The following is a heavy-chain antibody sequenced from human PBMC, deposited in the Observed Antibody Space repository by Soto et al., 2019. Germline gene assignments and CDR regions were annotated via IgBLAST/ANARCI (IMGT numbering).Heavy chain of an antibody. CDR2: INTGSGNT. V-gene: IGHV1-3*04. CDR3: ARDKGYYASSGFPSIFFDY. D-gene: IGHD3-22*01. Sequence: ASVKVSCKASGYTFTNYVIHWVRQAPGQNLEWMGWINTGSGNTKYSQKFQGRVTLTRDTSASTAYMELSSLRSEDTAVYYCARDKGYYASSGFPSIFFDYWGQGALVTVSS. CDR1: GYTFTNYV. J-gene: IGHJ4*02.